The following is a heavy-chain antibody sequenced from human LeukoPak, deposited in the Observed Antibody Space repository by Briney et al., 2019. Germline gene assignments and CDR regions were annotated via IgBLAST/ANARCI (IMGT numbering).Heavy chain of an antibody. D-gene: IGHD1-7*01. CDR2: INPNSGGT. V-gene: IGHV1-2*02. CDR3: ARDDNWNYPYYYYYMDV. CDR1: GYTFTGYY. Sequence: ASVKVSCKASGYTFTGYYMHWVRQAPGQGLEWMGWINPNSGGTNYAQKFQGRVTMTRDTSISTAYMELSRLRSDDTAVYYCARDDNWNYPYYYYYMDVWGKGTTVTVSS. J-gene: IGHJ6*03.